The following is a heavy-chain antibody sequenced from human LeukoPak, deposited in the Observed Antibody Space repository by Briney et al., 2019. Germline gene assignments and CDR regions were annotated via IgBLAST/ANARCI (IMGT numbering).Heavy chain of an antibody. CDR2: IYYSGST. CDR3: ARQTAAAGKWVTAIRY. CDR1: GGSISSSSYY. J-gene: IGHJ4*02. V-gene: IGHV4-39*01. Sequence: PSETLSLTCTVSGGSISSSSYYWGWIRQPPGKGLEWIGSIYYSGSTYYSPSLKSRVTISVDTSKNQFSLKLSSVTAADTAVYYCARQTAAAGKWVTAIRYWGQGTLVTVSS. D-gene: IGHD2-21*02.